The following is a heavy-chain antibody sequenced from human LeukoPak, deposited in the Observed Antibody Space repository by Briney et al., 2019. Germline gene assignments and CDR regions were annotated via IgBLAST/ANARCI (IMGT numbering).Heavy chain of an antibody. CDR3: ARAGRYGSGSYSYYYYMDV. D-gene: IGHD3-10*01. CDR1: GFTFDDYG. J-gene: IGHJ6*03. CDR2: INWNGGST. V-gene: IGHV3-20*04. Sequence: GGSLRLSCAASGFTFDDYGMSWVRQAPGKGLEWVSGINWNGGSTGYADSVRGRFTISRDNAKNSLYLQMNSLRAEDTALYYRARAGRYGSGSYSYYYYMDVWGKGTTVTVSS.